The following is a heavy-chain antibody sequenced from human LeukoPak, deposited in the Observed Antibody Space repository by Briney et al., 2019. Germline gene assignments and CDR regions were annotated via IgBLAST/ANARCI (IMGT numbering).Heavy chain of an antibody. J-gene: IGHJ3*02. CDR2: IDYSGST. CDR3: ARGDYGAFDI. D-gene: IGHD4-17*01. V-gene: IGHV4-59*01. Sequence: SSETLSLTCTVSGGSISYYYWSWIRQPPGKGLEWLGYIDYSGSTNYNPSLESRVTISVDTPKNQFSLKLSSVTAADTAVSYCARGDYGAFDIWGQGTMVTVSS. CDR1: GGSISYYY.